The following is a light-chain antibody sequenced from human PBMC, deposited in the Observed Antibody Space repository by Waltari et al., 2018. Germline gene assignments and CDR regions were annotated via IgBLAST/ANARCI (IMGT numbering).Light chain of an antibody. Sequence: LAVTQSPSASASLGASVKLTCTLSSEHSAYAIAWHQHQPEKGPRFLMKIDGGGGHTEGDGIPDRFSGFSSGAERYLTISSLQYEDEAAYYCQTWDPDTVVFGGGTKLTV. CDR1: SEHSAYA. J-gene: IGLJ2*01. CDR2: IDGGGGH. CDR3: QTWDPDTVV. V-gene: IGLV4-69*01.